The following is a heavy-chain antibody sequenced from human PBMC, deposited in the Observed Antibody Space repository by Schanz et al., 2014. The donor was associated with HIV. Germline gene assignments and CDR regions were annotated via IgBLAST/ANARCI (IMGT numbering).Heavy chain of an antibody. J-gene: IGHJ4*02. V-gene: IGHV1-18*01. Sequence: VQLLQSGAEVKKPGASVKVSCKTSGYTFASYGITWVRQAPGQGLDWVGWISPYNGDRKYDQKFQGRVTLTTDTSTSTAYRELSSLTSEDTAVYYCARGRETVTTYFDFWGQGTLVTVSS. CDR1: GYTFASYG. CDR3: ARGRETVTTYFDF. CDR2: ISPYNGDR. D-gene: IGHD4-17*01.